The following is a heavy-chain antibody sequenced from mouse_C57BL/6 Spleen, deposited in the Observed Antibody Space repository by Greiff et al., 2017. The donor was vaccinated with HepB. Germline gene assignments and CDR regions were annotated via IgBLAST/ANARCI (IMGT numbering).Heavy chain of an antibody. J-gene: IGHJ4*01. D-gene: IGHD2-4*01. CDR2: ISSGSSTI. CDR1: GFTFSDYG. Sequence: EVQRVESGGGLVKPGGSLKLSCAASGFTFSDYGMHWVRQAPEKGLEWVAYISSGSSTIYYADTVKGRFPISRDNAKNTLFLQMTSLRSEDTAMYYCAREIYYDYDGYAMDYWGQGTSVTVSS. V-gene: IGHV5-17*01. CDR3: AREIYYDYDGYAMDY.